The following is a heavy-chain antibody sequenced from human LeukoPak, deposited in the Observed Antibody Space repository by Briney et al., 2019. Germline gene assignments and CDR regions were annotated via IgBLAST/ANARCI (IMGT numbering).Heavy chain of an antibody. V-gene: IGHV1-24*01. CDR2: FDPEDGET. CDR3: ARVNLRGSQYNWFDP. D-gene: IGHD1-26*01. Sequence: ASVKVSCKVSGYTLTELSMHWVRQAPGKGLEWMGGFDPEDGETIYAQKFQGRLTITADKSTATVYMELSGLKSDDTAVYYCARVNLRGSQYNWFDPWGQGTLVTVSS. J-gene: IGHJ5*02. CDR1: GYTLTELS.